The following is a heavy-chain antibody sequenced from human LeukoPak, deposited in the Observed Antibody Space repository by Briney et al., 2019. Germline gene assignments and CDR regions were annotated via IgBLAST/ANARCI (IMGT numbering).Heavy chain of an antibody. CDR2: ISYDGSNK. D-gene: IGHD3-22*01. J-gene: IGHJ3*02. Sequence: GRSLRLSCAASGFTFSSYAMHWVRQAPGKGLEWVAVISYDGSNKYYADSVKGRFTVSRDNAKNSLYLQMNSLRAEDTAVYYCVRVRAPKYDSSGPYALYAFEIWGQGTMVTVSS. CDR1: GFTFSSYA. V-gene: IGHV3-30*04. CDR3: VRVRAPKYDSSGPYALYAFEI.